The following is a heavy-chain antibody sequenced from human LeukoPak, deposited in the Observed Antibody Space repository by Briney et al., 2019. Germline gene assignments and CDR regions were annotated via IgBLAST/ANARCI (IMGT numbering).Heavy chain of an antibody. D-gene: IGHD1-20*01. Sequence: GRSLRLSCAASGFTFSSYGMHWVRQAPGKGLEWVAVISYDGSNKYYADSVKGRFTISRDNSKNTLYLQMNSLRAEDTAMYYCAKEDNWNYYYYGMDVWGQGTTVTVSS. CDR2: ISYDGSNK. CDR1: GFTFSSYG. CDR3: AKEDNWNYYYYGMDV. V-gene: IGHV3-30*18. J-gene: IGHJ6*02.